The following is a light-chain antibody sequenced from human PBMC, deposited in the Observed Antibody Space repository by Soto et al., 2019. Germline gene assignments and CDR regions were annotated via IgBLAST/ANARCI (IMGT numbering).Light chain of an antibody. CDR1: QSVTSSY. Sequence: IVLTQSPGTLSLSPGERATLSCRASQSVTSSYLAWYQQKPGQAPRLLIYGASTRATGIPARFSGSGSGTEFTLTISSLQSEDSAVYYCQQYSNWPPITFGQGTRLQIK. CDR3: QQYSNWPPIT. J-gene: IGKJ5*01. CDR2: GAS. V-gene: IGKV3-15*01.